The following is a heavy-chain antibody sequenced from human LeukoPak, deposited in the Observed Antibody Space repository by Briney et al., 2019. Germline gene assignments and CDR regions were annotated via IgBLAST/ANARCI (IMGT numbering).Heavy chain of an antibody. CDR3: ARGRVSSSTWYSTYYYYFYMDV. CDR1: DDSITMYY. Sequence: PSETLSLSCTVSDDSITMYYWTWIRQPPGKGLEWIGYVDHTGSTNFNPSLNGRVSISRDTSKNLFSLRLRSVTAADTAVYFCARGRVSSSTWYSTYYYYFYMDVWGKGTTVTVSS. J-gene: IGHJ6*03. V-gene: IGHV4-59*01. D-gene: IGHD1-1*01. CDR2: VDHTGST.